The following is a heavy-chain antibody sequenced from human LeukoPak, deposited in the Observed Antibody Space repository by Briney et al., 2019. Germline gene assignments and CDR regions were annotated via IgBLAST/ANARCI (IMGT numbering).Heavy chain of an antibody. CDR2: INTRGIST. D-gene: IGHD3-10*01. V-gene: IGHV1-46*01. CDR3: ARDGVRDALLWFGESTGYYYYGMDV. Sequence: GASEKVSCKASGYTFTIYYMHWVRQTPGHGVEWRGVINTRGISTSYAQKFQGRVTMTRDTSTSTVYMELSSLRSEDTAVYYCARDGVRDALLWFGESTGYYYYGMDVWGQGTTVTVSS. CDR1: GYTFTIYY. J-gene: IGHJ6*02.